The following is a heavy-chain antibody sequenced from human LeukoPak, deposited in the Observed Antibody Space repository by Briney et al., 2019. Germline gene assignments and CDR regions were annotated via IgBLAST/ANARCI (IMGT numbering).Heavy chain of an antibody. J-gene: IGHJ6*03. V-gene: IGHV4-38-2*02. CDR1: DYSISSSYY. CDR2: IYHSGST. D-gene: IGHD3-10*01. CDR3: ARVVRDYGSGSYYYYYYMDV. Sequence: KSSETLSLTCTVSDYSISSSYYWGWIRQPPGKGLEWFGIIYHSGSTYYNPSLKSRVTISVDTSKNQFSLKLSSVTAADTAVYYCARVVRDYGSGSYYYYYYMDVWGKGTTVTVSS.